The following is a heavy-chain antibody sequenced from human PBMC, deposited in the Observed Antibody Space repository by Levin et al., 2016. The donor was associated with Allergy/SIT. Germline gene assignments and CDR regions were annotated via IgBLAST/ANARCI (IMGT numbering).Heavy chain of an antibody. V-gene: IGHV3-23*01. D-gene: IGHD6-19*01. CDR3: AKGSSGWYRNGFDI. CDR2: TSGSGGGT. CDR1: GFTFGTYA. J-gene: IGHJ3*02. Sequence: GESLKISCSASGFTFGTYAMNWVRQGPGKGLEHVSGTSGSGGGTHYADSVKGRFTISRDNSRNTVTLQMNSLRVEDTATYYCAKGSSGWYRNGFDIWGQGTKVTVS.